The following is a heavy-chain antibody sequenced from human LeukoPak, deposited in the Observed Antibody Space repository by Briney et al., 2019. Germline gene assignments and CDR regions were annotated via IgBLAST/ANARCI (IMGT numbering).Heavy chain of an antibody. V-gene: IGHV3-23*01. D-gene: IGHD6-13*01. CDR1: RFTFSSYA. CDR2: ISGSGGST. Sequence: PGGSLRLSCAASRFTFSSYAMSWVRQAPGKGLEWVSAISGSGGSTYYADSAKGRFTISKDNSKNTVFLQMNNLGAADTAVYYCATIGVAGAFDNWGQGTLVTVSS. CDR3: ATIGVAGAFDN. J-gene: IGHJ4*02.